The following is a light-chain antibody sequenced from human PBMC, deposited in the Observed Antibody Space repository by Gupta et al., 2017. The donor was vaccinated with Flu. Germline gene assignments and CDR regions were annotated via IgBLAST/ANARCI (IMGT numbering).Light chain of an antibody. CDR3: GSCGSTRA. CDR2: EVS. J-gene: IGLJ2*01. V-gene: IGLV2-14*01. Sequence: QSALTPPPSVSGSPGHSITISCTGTSSDVGRYNYVSWSQHHPGKAPKLVIFEVSNRPSGVSNRFSGSKSANTASLTIAGLQPEDDDDYYCGSCGSTRAFGGGTKLTVL. CDR1: SSDVGRYNY.